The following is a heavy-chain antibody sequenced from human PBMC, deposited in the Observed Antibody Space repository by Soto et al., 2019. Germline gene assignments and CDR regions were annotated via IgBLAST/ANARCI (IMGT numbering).Heavy chain of an antibody. CDR1: GISLSTSGVG. CDR2: IYWNDDK. V-gene: IGHV2-5*01. J-gene: IGHJ3*02. D-gene: IGHD4-17*01. Sequence: QITLKGSGPTLVKPTQTLTLTCTLSGISLSTSGVGLGWIRQTPGKALEWLALIYWNDDKRYNPSLKTRLTTTEDTSKKQVVIKITNMDPVNTATYYCARGLATLAVFAFDIWGLGTVVIVSS. CDR3: ARGLATLAVFAFDI.